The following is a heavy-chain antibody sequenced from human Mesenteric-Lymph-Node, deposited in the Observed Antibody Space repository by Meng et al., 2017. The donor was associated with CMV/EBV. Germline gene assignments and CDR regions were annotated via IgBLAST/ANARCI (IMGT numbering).Heavy chain of an antibody. CDR1: GYTFTGYY. CDR2: INPNSGGT. V-gene: IGHV1-2*02. J-gene: IGHJ6*02. D-gene: IGHD2-15*01. Sequence: ASVQVSCKASGYTFTGYYMHWVRQAPGQGLEWMGWINPNSGGTNYAQKFQGRVTMTRDTSISTAYMELSRLRSDDTDVYYCARDRKLIVVVVAATLADGMDVWGQGTTVTVSS. CDR3: ARDRKLIVVVVAATLADGMDV.